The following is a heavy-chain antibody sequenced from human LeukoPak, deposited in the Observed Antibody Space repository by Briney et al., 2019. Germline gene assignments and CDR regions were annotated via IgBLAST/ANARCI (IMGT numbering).Heavy chain of an antibody. V-gene: IGHV1-46*01. Sequence: ASVKVSCKASGYTFTGYDMHWVRQAPGQGLEWMGIINPSGDSTSYAQKFQGRVTMTRDTSTSTVYMELSSLRSEDTAVYYCARHDRGWQGRMDVWGQGTTVTVSS. CDR1: GYTFTGYD. J-gene: IGHJ6*02. D-gene: IGHD3-10*02. CDR2: INPSGDST. CDR3: ARHDRGWQGRMDV.